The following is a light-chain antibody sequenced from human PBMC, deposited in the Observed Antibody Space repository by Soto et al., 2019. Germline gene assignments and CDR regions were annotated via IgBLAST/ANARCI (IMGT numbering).Light chain of an antibody. CDR3: QQFDDSVT. CDR1: QSISSR. J-gene: IGKJ5*01. V-gene: IGKV1-5*01. Sequence: DIQMAPSPSTLSAFLADRVTITCRASQSISSRLAWYQQTPGKAPKFLIYAASSLQSGVPSRFSGSGSGTDITLTISRLEPEDSAVYYCQQFDDSVTFGQGTRLEIK. CDR2: AAS.